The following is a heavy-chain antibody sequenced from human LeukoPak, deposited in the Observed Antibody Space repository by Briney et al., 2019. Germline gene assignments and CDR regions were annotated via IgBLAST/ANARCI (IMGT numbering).Heavy chain of an antibody. J-gene: IGHJ4*02. CDR2: LNHSGST. CDR3: ASSTTGTKHRLSYLRLNY. Sequence: SETLSLTCAVYGGSFSGYYWSWIPQPPGKGLEWIVELNHSGSTNYHPSLKSRVTISVDTSKNQFSLKLSSVTAADTAVYYCASSTTGTKHRLSYLRLNYWGQGTLVTVS. CDR1: GGSFSGYY. V-gene: IGHV4-34*01. D-gene: IGHD1-7*01.